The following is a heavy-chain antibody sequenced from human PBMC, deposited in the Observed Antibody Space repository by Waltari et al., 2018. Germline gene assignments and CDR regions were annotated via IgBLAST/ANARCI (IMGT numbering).Heavy chain of an antibody. V-gene: IGHV1-2*02. J-gene: IGHJ3*02. CDR1: GYTFTGYY. D-gene: IGHD4-17*01. CDR3: ASFYGGNSVSARVSADNAFDI. CDR2: INPNRGGT. Sequence: QVQLVQSGAEVKKPGASVKVSCKASGYTFTGYYMHWVRQAPGQGLEWINPNRGGTNYAQKFQGRVTMTRDTSISTAYMELSRLRSDDTAVYYCASFYGGNSVSARVSADNAFDIWGQGTMVTVSS.